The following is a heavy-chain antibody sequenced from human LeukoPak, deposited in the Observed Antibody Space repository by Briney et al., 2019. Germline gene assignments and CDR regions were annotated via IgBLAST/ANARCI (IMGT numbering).Heavy chain of an antibody. CDR2: ISGSGGST. CDR3: ARTPIAAKYYFDY. J-gene: IGHJ4*02. CDR1: GFTFSSYA. Sequence: QPGGSLRLSCAASGFTFSSYAMSWVRQAPGKGLEWVSAISGSGGSTYYVDSVKGRFTISRDNSKNTLYLQMNSLGAEDTAVYYCARTPIAAKYYFDYWGQGTPVTVSS. D-gene: IGHD6-13*01. V-gene: IGHV3-23*01.